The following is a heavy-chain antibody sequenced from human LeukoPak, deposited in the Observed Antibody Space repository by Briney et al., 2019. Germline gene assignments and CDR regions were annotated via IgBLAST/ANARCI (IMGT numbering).Heavy chain of an antibody. Sequence: ASVKVSCKASGYTFTGYYMHWVRHAPGQGLEWMGWINPNSGGTNYAQKFQGRVTMTRDTSISTAYMELSRLRSDDTAVYYCARNLEWLHYYYMDVWGKGTTVTVSS. CDR3: ARNLEWLHYYYMDV. J-gene: IGHJ6*03. D-gene: IGHD3-3*01. CDR1: GYTFTGYY. CDR2: INPNSGGT. V-gene: IGHV1-2*02.